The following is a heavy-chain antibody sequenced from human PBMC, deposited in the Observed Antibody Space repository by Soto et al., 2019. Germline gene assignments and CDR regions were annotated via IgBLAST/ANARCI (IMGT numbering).Heavy chain of an antibody. J-gene: IGHJ6*02. CDR2: ISYDGSNK. CDR3: ARDHTRRGYYDSSGRICGMDV. D-gene: IGHD3-22*01. Sequence: GGSLRLSCAASGFTFSSYAMHWVRQAPGKGLEWVAVISYDGSNKYYAGSVKGRFTISRDNSKNTLYLQMNSLRAEDTAVYYCARDHTRRGYYDSSGRICGMDVWGQGTTVTVSS. V-gene: IGHV3-30-3*01. CDR1: GFTFSSYA.